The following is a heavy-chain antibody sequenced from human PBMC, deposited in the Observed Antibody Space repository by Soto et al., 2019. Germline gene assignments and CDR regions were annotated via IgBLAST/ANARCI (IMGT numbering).Heavy chain of an antibody. Sequence: SETLSLTCAGSGYSISSGYYCGWIRQPPRKGLEWIGTIYHSGSTYYNPSLKSRVTISVDTSQNQFSLKMGSVTTADTAVYYCARGVYYGSGTYSQYFDSWGQGTLVTVSS. CDR2: IYHSGST. D-gene: IGHD3-10*01. J-gene: IGHJ4*02. V-gene: IGHV4-38-2*01. CDR3: ARGVYYGSGTYSQYFDS. CDR1: GYSISSGYY.